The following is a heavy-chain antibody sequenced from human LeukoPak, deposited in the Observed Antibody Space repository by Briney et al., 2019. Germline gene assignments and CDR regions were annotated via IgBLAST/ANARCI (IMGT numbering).Heavy chain of an antibody. V-gene: IGHV4-38-2*02. CDR1: GYSISSGYY. D-gene: IGHD6-19*01. CDR2: IYHSGST. J-gene: IGHJ6*03. CDR3: ARDGAGYSSGWYVGYYYYYYYMDV. Sequence: SETLSLTCTVSGYSISSGYYWGWIRQPPGKGLEWIGSIYHSGSTYYNPSLKSRVTISVDTSKNQFSLKLSSVTAADTAVYYCARDGAGYSSGWYVGYYYYYYYMDVWGKGTTVTVSS.